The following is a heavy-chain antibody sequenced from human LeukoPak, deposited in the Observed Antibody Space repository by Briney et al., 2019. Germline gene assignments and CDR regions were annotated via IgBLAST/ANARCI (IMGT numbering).Heavy chain of an antibody. CDR1: GGSFSGYY. Sequence: SETLSLTCAVYGGSFSGYYWSWIRHPPGKGLEWIGEINHSVSTNYHPSLKSRVTISVDTSKNQFSLKLSSVTAADTAVYYCARGRGYCSSTSCYARYFDLWGRGTLVTVSS. D-gene: IGHD2-2*01. CDR3: ARGRGYCSSTSCYARYFDL. CDR2: INHSVST. J-gene: IGHJ2*01. V-gene: IGHV4-34*01.